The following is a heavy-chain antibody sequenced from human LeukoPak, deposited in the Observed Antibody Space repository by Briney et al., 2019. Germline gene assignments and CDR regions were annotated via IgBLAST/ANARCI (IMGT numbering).Heavy chain of an antibody. D-gene: IGHD1-26*01. CDR2: VYSSGST. J-gene: IGHJ6*03. CDR1: GGSISSGSFY. Sequence: SSETLSLTCSVSGGSISSGSFYWSWIRQPAGKGLEWIGRVYSSGSTSYNPSLQSRVTISVDTSKNQFSLKLTSVPAADTAVYYCAGNSGSYPDYYFHYYLDVWGKGTTVTVSS. V-gene: IGHV4-61*02. CDR3: AGNSGSYPDYYFHYYLDV.